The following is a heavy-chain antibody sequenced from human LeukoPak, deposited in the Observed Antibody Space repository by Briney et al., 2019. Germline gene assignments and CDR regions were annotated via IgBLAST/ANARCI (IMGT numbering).Heavy chain of an antibody. Sequence: GGSLRLSCAASGFTFSDYYMSWIRQAPGKGLEWISYISSRGGTTIYYADSVKGRFTISRDNAKRSLYLQMNSLRAEDTAVYYCARVRGSYSSDYWGQGTLVTVSS. J-gene: IGHJ4*02. V-gene: IGHV3-11*04. CDR1: GFTFSDYY. D-gene: IGHD1-26*01. CDR2: ISSRGGTTI. CDR3: ARVRGSYSSDY.